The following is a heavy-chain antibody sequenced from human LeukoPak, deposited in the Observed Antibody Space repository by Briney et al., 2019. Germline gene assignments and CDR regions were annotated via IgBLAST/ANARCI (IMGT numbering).Heavy chain of an antibody. Sequence: GGSLRLSCAASGFIFDDYAMHWVRQAPGKGLEWVSGISWDSDSIDYADSVKGRFTISRDNAKNSLYLQMNSLRAEDTAVYYCARDSVAAAGTIDYWGQGTLVTVSS. CDR3: ARDSVAAAGTIDY. D-gene: IGHD6-13*01. J-gene: IGHJ4*02. CDR1: GFIFDDYA. CDR2: ISWDSDSI. V-gene: IGHV3-9*01.